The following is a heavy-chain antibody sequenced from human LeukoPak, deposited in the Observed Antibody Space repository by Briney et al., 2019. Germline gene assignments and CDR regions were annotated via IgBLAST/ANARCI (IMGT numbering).Heavy chain of an antibody. CDR1: GGSISGYY. V-gene: IGHV4-59*01. D-gene: IGHD6-13*01. CDR3: AREVGYSSSWVYFFDY. J-gene: IGHJ4*02. Sequence: PSKTLSLTCTVSGGSISGYYWSWIRQPPGKGLEWIGYIYYSGSTNYNPSLKSRVTISVDTSKNQFSLKLSSVTAADTAVYYCAREVGYSSSWVYFFDYWGQGTLVTVSS. CDR2: IYYSGST.